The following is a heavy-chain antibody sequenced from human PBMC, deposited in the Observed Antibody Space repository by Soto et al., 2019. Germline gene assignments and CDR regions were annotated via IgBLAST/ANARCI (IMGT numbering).Heavy chain of an antibody. CDR2: IGTAGDT. CDR1: GFTFSSYD. J-gene: IGHJ6*02. D-gene: IGHD2-15*01. CDR3: ARDLALVAAYHYGMDV. Sequence: GGSLRLSCAASGFTFSSYDMHWVRQATGKGLEWVSAIGTAGDTYYPGSVKGRFTISRENAKNSLYLQMNSLRAEDTAVYYCARDLALVAAYHYGMDVWGQGTTVTVS. V-gene: IGHV3-13*01.